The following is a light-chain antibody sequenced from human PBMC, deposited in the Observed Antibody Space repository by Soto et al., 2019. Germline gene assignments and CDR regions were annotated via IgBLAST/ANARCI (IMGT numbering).Light chain of an antibody. V-gene: IGKV3-20*01. CDR3: QQYGSSGT. CDR2: GAS. CDR1: QSVSNNY. Sequence: EIVLTQSPGTLSLSPGARVPLSCRARQSVSNNYLAWYQQKPGQAPRLLIYGASNRATGIPDRFSGSGSGTDFTLTISRLEPEDFAVYYCQQYGSSGTFGQGTKVDIK. J-gene: IGKJ1*01.